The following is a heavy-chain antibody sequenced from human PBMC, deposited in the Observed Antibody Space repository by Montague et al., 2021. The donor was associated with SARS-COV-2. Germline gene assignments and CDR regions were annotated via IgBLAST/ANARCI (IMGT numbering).Heavy chain of an antibody. V-gene: IGHV6-1*01. J-gene: IGHJ6*03. CDR3: ARATEWRGYYYYYYMDV. CDR2: TYYRSRWFN. Sequence: CAISGDSASSNSAAWNRIRQSPSRGLEWLGRTYYRSRWFNDYAVSIRSRITINPDTSKNQFSLQLNSVTPEDTAVYYCARATEWRGYYYYYYMDVWGKGTTVTVSS. CDR1: GDSASSNSAA. D-gene: IGHD1-14*01.